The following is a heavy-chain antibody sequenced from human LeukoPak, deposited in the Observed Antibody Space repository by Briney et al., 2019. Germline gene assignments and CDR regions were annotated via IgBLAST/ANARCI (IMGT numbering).Heavy chain of an antibody. CDR2: ISSDGSST. D-gene: IGHD3-9*01. J-gene: IGHJ6*02. CDR3: ARDYWLHDILTGLTVNYYYYGMDV. Sequence: GGSLRLSCAASGFSFSSYWMDWVRQAPGKGLVWVSRISSDGSSTYYADSVEGRFTISRDNAKNTLYLQMNSLRAEDTAVYYCARDYWLHDILTGLTVNYYYYGMDVWGQGTTVTVSS. CDR1: GFSFSSYW. V-gene: IGHV3-74*01.